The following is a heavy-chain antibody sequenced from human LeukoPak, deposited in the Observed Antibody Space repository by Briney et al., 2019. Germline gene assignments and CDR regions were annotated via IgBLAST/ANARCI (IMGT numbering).Heavy chain of an antibody. J-gene: IGHJ5*02. D-gene: IGHD3-3*02. CDR1: GGSFSGYY. Sequence: SETLPLTCAVYGGSFSGYYWSWIRQPPGKGLEWIGEINHSGSTNYNPSLKSRVTISVDTSKNQFSLKLSSVTAADTAVYYCARGIFIGSRYNWFDPWGQGTLVTVSS. V-gene: IGHV4-34*01. CDR3: ARGIFIGSRYNWFDP. CDR2: INHSGST.